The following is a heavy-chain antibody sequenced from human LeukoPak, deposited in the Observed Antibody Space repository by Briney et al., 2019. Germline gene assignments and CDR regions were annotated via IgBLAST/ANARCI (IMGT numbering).Heavy chain of an antibody. CDR2: IIPIFGTA. CDR3: AKSGDRIIAVAGQYYFDY. Sequence: ASVKVSCKASGGTFSSYAISWVRQAPGQGLEWMGGIIPIFGTANYAQKFQGRVTITADESTSTAYMELNSLRAEDTAVYYCAKSGDRIIAVAGQYYFDYWGQGTLVTVSS. D-gene: IGHD6-19*01. J-gene: IGHJ4*02. CDR1: GGTFSSYA. V-gene: IGHV1-69*13.